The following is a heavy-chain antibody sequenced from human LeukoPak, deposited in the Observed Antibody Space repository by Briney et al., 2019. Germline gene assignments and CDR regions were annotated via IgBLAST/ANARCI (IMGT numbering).Heavy chain of an antibody. CDR1: GITFSSYS. Sequence: PGGSLRLSCGASGITFSSYSMNWVRQAPGKGLEWVSYISSSGSTKYYADSVKGRFTISRDNARNSLYLQMNSLRAEDTAVYYCARVPYILGYCSGGSCEGHYYGMDVWGQGTTVTVSS. J-gene: IGHJ6*02. V-gene: IGHV3-48*01. D-gene: IGHD2-15*01. CDR3: ARVPYILGYCSGGSCEGHYYGMDV. CDR2: ISSSGSTK.